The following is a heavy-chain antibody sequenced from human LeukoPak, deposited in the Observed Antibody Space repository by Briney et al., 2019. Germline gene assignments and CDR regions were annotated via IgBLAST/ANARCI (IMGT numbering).Heavy chain of an antibody. CDR2: ICTAGDT. Sequence: PGGSLRLSCAASGFTFSSYDMHWVRQAAGKGLEWVSAICTAGDTYYPGSVRGRCTISRENAKNSLYLQMNSLRAGDTAVYYCARGLSGYYIFDYWGQGTLVTVSS. D-gene: IGHD3-22*01. CDR3: ARGLSGYYIFDY. J-gene: IGHJ4*02. V-gene: IGHV3-13*01. CDR1: GFTFSSYD.